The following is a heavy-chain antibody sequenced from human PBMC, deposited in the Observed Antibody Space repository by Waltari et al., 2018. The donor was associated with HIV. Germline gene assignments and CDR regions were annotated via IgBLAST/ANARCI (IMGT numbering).Heavy chain of an antibody. CDR1: GGTFTNYA. Sequence: QVQLVQSGAEVKKPGSSVKVSCKASGGTFTNYAITWVRQAPGQGLEWMGGIIPVFGTTNYAQKFQGRLTIIADESTSTGYMELSSLRSEDTAVYYCARMATVVDWYFDLWGRGTLVTVSS. J-gene: IGHJ2*01. D-gene: IGHD2-15*01. CDR3: ARMATVVDWYFDL. CDR2: IIPVFGTT. V-gene: IGHV1-69*01.